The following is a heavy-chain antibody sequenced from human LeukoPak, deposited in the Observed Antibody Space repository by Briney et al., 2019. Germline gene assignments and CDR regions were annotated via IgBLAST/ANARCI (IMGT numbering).Heavy chain of an antibody. D-gene: IGHD5-18*01. Sequence: GGSLRLSCAASGFTFSSYEMNWVRQAPGKGLEWVSYISSSGSTIYYADSVKGRFTISRDNAKNSLYLQMNSLRAENTAVYYCARGIQLWSPWDYWGQGTLVTVSS. CDR3: ARGIQLWSPWDY. CDR2: ISSSGSTI. V-gene: IGHV3-48*03. J-gene: IGHJ4*02. CDR1: GFTFSSYE.